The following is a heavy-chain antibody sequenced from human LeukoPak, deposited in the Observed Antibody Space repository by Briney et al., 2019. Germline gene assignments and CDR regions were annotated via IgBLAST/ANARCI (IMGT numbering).Heavy chain of an antibody. CDR1: GYTFTSYY. CDR3: ARDYDFWSGYYSGPKEEKRNNDY. V-gene: IGHV1-46*01. CDR2: INPSGGST. J-gene: IGHJ4*02. Sequence: ASVKVSCKASGYTFTSYYMHWVRQAPGQGLEWMGIINPSGGSTSYAQKFQGRVTMTRDTSISTAYMELSRLRSDDTAVYYCARDYDFWSGYYSGPKEEKRNNDYWGQGTLVTVSS. D-gene: IGHD3-3*01.